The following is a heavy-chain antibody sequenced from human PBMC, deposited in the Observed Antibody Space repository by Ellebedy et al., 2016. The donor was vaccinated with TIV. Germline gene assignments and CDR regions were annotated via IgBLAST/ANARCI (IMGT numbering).Heavy chain of an antibody. CDR1: GFTFSSYN. Sequence: GESLKISXAASGFTFSSYNMNWVRQAPGKGLEWVSSISSSSSSRYYADSVKGRFTISRDNANNSLYLQMNSLRADDTAVYYCATRGSGHYWGQGTPVTVSS. V-gene: IGHV3-21*04. CDR2: ISSSSSSR. J-gene: IGHJ4*02. CDR3: ATRGSGHY. D-gene: IGHD3-10*01.